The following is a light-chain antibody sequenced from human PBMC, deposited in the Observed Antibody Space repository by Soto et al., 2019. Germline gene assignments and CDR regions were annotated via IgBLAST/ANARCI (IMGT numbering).Light chain of an antibody. J-gene: IGLJ1*01. CDR1: SSDVGGYNY. V-gene: IGLV2-14*01. CDR2: EVS. CDR3: CSYATDSTYV. Sequence: QSVLTQPASVSGSPGQSITISCTGTSSDVGGYNYVSWYQQHPGKAPKLMIYEVSKRPSGVSNRFSGSKSGNTASLTISGLQAEDEAEYYCCSYATDSTYVFGTGTKVTVL.